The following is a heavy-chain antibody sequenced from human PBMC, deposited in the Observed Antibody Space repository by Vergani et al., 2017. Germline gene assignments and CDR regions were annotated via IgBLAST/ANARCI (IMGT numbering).Heavy chain of an antibody. J-gene: IGHJ4*02. Sequence: VQLVESGGGVVQPGRSLRLSCAASGFTFSSYGMHWIRQAPGKGLEWVSYISSSGSTIYYADSVKGRFTISRDNAKNSLYLQMNSLRAEDTAVYYCARFLRDDSSGYYDYWGQGTLVTVSS. CDR3: ARFLRDDSSGYYDY. CDR2: ISSSGSTI. CDR1: GFTFSSYG. D-gene: IGHD3-22*01. V-gene: IGHV3-48*04.